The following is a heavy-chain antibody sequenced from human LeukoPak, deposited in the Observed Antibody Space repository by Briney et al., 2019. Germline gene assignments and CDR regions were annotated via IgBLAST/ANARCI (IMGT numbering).Heavy chain of an antibody. CDR1: GFTFSDYY. J-gene: IGHJ6*04. Sequence: GGSLRLSCAASGFTFSDYYMSWVRQAPGKGLEWVSDISSSSSYTNYADSVKGRFTISRDNAKNSLYLQMNSLRAEDTAVYYCARAFNYYSYGMDVWGKGTTVSAS. CDR3: ARAFNYYSYGMDV. V-gene: IGHV3-11*06. CDR2: ISSSSSYT.